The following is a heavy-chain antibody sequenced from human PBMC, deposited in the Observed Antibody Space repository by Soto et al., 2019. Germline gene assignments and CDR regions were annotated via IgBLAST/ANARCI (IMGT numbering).Heavy chain of an antibody. CDR2: IYYSGRT. J-gene: IGHJ4*01. Sequence: KPAETLSLTCTASGCSVSSGSYYWSWMRQPPGQGLEWFGNIYYSGRTNYNPSNKSRATISVNTSKNQFSLKLSSVAEADTALYYWARVESYALRLYCFDDWGQGTLVTVSS. CDR3: ARVESYALRLYCFDD. CDR1: GCSVSSGSYY. V-gene: IGHV4-61*01. D-gene: IGHD3-16*01.